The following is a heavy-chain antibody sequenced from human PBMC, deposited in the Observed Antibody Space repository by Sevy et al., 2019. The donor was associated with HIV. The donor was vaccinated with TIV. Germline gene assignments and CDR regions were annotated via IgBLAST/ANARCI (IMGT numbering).Heavy chain of an antibody. J-gene: IGHJ3*02. V-gene: IGHV5-51*01. CDR3: ARPVEMATIDAFDI. CDR1: GYSFTSYW. Sequence: GESLKISCKGSGYSFTSYWIGWVRQMPGKGLEWMGMIYPGDSNTRYSPSFQGQVTISDDKSISTAYLQWSSLKASDTAMYYCARPVEMATIDAFDIWGQGTMVTVSS. CDR2: IYPGDSNT. D-gene: IGHD5-12*01.